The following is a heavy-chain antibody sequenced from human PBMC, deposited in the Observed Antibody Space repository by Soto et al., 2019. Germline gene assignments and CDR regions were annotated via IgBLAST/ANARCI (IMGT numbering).Heavy chain of an antibody. J-gene: IGHJ4*02. CDR2: IRGSGGST. V-gene: IGHV3-23*01. CDR3: AKAGGGEGSYGLSEIY. Sequence: EVQLLESGGGLVQPGGSLRLSCAASGFTFSSYAMSWVRQAPGKGLEWVSAIRGSGGSTYYADSVKGRFTISRDNSKNTLYLKMNSLRAEDTAVYYCAKAGGGEGSYGLSEIYWGQGTLVTVSS. D-gene: IGHD5-18*01. CDR1: GFTFSSYA.